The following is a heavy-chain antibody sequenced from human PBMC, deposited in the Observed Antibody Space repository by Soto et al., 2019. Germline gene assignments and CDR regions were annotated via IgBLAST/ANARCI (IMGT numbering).Heavy chain of an antibody. CDR3: AHRTTTVTWCFDP. V-gene: IGHV2-5*02. Sequence: QITLKASCPTLLTPTQTLTLTCTFPGFSLTTSGVGVGWISQPPGKALEWLALIYWDDDKRYSLSLKSRLTITNDTSKNQVVLTMTNMDPADTATYFCAHRTTTVTWCFDPWGQGTLVTGSS. J-gene: IGHJ5*02. CDR1: GFSLTTSGVG. CDR2: IYWDDDK. D-gene: IGHD4-17*01.